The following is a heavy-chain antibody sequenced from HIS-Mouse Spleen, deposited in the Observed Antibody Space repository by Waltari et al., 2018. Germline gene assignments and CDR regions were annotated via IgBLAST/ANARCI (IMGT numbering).Heavy chain of an antibody. D-gene: IGHD6-13*01. CDR1: GGSISSSSYY. Sequence: QLQLQESGPGLVKPSETLSLTCTVSGGSISSSSYYWGWIRQPPGKGLEWIGSIYYRGRNYYNPSLKSRVNISVDTSKNQFSLKLSSVTAADTAVYYCARDRSSSWYAFDIWGQGTMVTVSS. V-gene: IGHV4-39*07. J-gene: IGHJ3*02. CDR2: IYYRGRN. CDR3: ARDRSSSWYAFDI.